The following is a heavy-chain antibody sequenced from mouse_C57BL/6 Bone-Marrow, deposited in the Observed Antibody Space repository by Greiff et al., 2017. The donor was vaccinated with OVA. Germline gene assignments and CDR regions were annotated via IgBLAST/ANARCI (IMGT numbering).Heavy chain of an antibody. D-gene: IGHD3-1*01. V-gene: IGHV5-6*01. CDR2: ISSGGSYT. CDR3: ARGGYEDWVAY. CDR1: GFTFSSYG. J-gene: IGHJ3*01. Sequence: EVQLVESGGDLVKPGGSLKLSCAASGFTFSSYGMSWVRQTPDKRLEWVATISSGGSYTYYPDSVKGRFTISRDNAKNTLYLQMSSLKSEDTAMYYCARGGYEDWVAYWGQGTLVTVSA.